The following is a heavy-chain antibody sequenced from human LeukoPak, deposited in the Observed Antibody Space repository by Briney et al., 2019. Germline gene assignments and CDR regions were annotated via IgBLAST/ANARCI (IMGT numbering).Heavy chain of an antibody. D-gene: IGHD2-2*01. CDR1: GYTFTGYY. CDR2: INPNSGGT. V-gene: IGHV1-2*02. J-gene: IGHJ4*02. CDR3: ARDVGEYCSSTNCYASHY. Sequence: ASVKVSCKASGYTFTGYYMHWVRQAPGQGLEWMGWINPNSGGTNYAQKFQGRVTMTRDTSISTAYMELSSLRSDDTAVYYCARDVGEYCSSTNCYASHYWGQGTLVTVSS.